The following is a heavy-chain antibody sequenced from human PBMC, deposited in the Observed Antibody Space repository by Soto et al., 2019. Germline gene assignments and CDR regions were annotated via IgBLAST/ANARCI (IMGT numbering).Heavy chain of an antibody. CDR3: AKDARSGRYYYYYMDV. CDR1: GFTFDDYA. J-gene: IGHJ6*03. CDR2: ISWNSGSI. V-gene: IGHV3-9*01. Sequence: PGGSLRLSCAASGFTFDDYAMHWVRQAPGKGLEWVSGISWNSGSIGYADSVKGRFTISRDNAKNSLYLQMNSLRAEDTALYYCAKDARSGRYYYYYMDVWGKGTTVTSP. D-gene: IGHD3-10*01.